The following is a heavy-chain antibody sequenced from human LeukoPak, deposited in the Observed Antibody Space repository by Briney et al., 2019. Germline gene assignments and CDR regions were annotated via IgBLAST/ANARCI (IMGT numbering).Heavy chain of an antibody. Sequence: GGSLRLSCAASGFTFSSYAMSWVRQAPGKGLEWVSAISGSGGSTYYADSVKGRSTISRDNSKNTLYLQMNSLRAEDTAVYYCAKKGDYFWGSYRFDYWGQGTLVTVSS. V-gene: IGHV3-23*01. CDR2: ISGSGGST. CDR3: AKKGDYFWGSYRFDY. J-gene: IGHJ4*02. CDR1: GFTFSSYA. D-gene: IGHD3-16*02.